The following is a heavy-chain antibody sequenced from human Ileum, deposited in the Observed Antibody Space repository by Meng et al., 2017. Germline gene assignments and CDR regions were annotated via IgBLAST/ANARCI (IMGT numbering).Heavy chain of an antibody. CDR3: ANSPPTTRLRLQS. V-gene: IGHV4-4*07. CDR1: GDSISRYD. D-gene: IGHD1-26*01. Sequence: GSLRLSCTVSGDSISRYDWNWSRQPAGEGLQRIGRIYPPGSTDYSPSLKGRVSISTDTSKNELSLKIYSVTAADTAVYYCANSPPTTRLRLQSGDQGPRVTVSS. J-gene: IGHJ4*02. CDR2: IYPPGST.